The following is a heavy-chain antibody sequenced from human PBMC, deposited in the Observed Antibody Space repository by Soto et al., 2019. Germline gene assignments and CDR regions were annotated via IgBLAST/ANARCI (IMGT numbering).Heavy chain of an antibody. Sequence: PSETLSLTCAASGESFSDFYWSWIRQPPGKVLEWIGEINHSGHTSYNPSLKSRVTISVDTSKNQFSLKLSSVTAADTAVYYCARGLRYYGSGSHYGLDVWGQGTTVNVSS. D-gene: IGHD3-10*01. CDR2: INHSGHT. V-gene: IGHV4-34*01. J-gene: IGHJ6*02. CDR3: ARGLRYYGSGSHYGLDV. CDR1: GESFSDFY.